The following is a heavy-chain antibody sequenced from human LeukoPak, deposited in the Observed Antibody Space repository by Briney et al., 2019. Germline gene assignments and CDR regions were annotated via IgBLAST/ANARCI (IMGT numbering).Heavy chain of an antibody. D-gene: IGHD6-13*01. Sequence: SETLSLTCTVSGYSISSGYFWGWIRQPPGKGLEWVGSIYHSGTTYYNPSLKSRVTISVDTSKNQFSLKLTSVTAADTAAYYCARAYSSSWYFNWFDPWGQGTLVTVSS. CDR2: IYHSGTT. CDR3: ARAYSSSWYFNWFDP. CDR1: GYSISSGYF. J-gene: IGHJ5*02. V-gene: IGHV4-38-2*02.